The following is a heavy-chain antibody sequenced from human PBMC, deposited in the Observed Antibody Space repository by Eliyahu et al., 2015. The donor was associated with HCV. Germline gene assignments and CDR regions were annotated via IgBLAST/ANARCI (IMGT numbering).Heavy chain of an antibody. CDR1: GFTFSGSS. CDR3: ARDILQSYDAFDI. Sequence: EVQLVESGGGLVKPGGSLSLSCAASGFTFSGSSMNWVRQAPGKGLEWVSSISSDVTYIHYADSVKGRFIISRDNAKNSLFLQMNSLRAEDTALYYCARDILQSYDAFDIWGQGTMVTVSS. CDR2: ISSDVTYI. J-gene: IGHJ3*02. V-gene: IGHV3-21*01. D-gene: IGHD4-11*01.